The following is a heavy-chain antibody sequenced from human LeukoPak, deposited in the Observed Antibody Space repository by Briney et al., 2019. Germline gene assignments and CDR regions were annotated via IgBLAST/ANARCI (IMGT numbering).Heavy chain of an antibody. CDR1: SGSFSGYY. D-gene: IGHD2-21*01. CDR2: INHSGST. V-gene: IGHV4-34*01. CDR3: AGGNSTFDY. Sequence: SETLSLTCAVYSGSFSGYYWSWIRQPPGKGLEWIGEINHSGSTNYNPSLKSRVTISVDTSKNQFSLKLSSVTAADTAVYYCAGGNSTFDYWGQGTLVTVSS. J-gene: IGHJ4*02.